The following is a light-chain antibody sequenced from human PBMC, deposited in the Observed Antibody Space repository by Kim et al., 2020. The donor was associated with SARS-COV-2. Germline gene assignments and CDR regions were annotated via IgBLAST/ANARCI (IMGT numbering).Light chain of an antibody. Sequence: EIVMTQSPATLPVSPGQRATLSCRASRSVSISLAWYQQKFGQAPRLLIMDASTRATGIPARFSGSGSGTEFTLTISSLQSEDFAVYYCQQYNNWPWTFGQGTKVDIK. J-gene: IGKJ1*01. V-gene: IGKV3-15*01. CDR3: QQYNNWPWT. CDR2: DAS. CDR1: RSVSIS.